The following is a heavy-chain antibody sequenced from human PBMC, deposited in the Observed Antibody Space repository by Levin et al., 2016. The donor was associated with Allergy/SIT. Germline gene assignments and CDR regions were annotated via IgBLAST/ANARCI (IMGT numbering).Heavy chain of an antibody. J-gene: IGHJ2*01. V-gene: IGHV1-69*13. Sequence: SVKVSCKASGGTFSSYAISWVRQAPGQGLEWMGGIIPIFGTANYAQKFQGRVTITADESTSTAYMELSSLRSEDTAVYYCARERGGGSYCEYFDLWGRGTLVTVSS. CDR1: GGTFSSYA. CDR3: ARERGGGSYCEYFDL. CDR2: IIPIFGTA. D-gene: IGHD1-26*01.